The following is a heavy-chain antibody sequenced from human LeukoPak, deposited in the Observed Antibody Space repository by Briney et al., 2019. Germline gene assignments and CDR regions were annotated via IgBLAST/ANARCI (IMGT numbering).Heavy chain of an antibody. CDR2: ISGSGGST. J-gene: IGHJ5*02. CDR1: GFTFNSYA. D-gene: IGHD2-21*02. Sequence: GGSLRLSCAASGFTFNSYAMSWVRQAPGKGLEWVSAISGSGGSTYYADSVKGRFTIARDNSKNTLYLQMNSLRAEDTAVYYCATTRYIVVVTAIPNWFDPWGQGTLVTVSS. CDR3: ATTRYIVVVTAIPNWFDP. V-gene: IGHV3-23*01.